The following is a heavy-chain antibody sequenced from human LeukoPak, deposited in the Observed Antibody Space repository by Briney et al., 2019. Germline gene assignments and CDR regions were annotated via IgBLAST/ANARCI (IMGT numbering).Heavy chain of an antibody. D-gene: IGHD2-15*01. CDR1: GFTFSNAW. V-gene: IGHV3-23*01. Sequence: PGGSLRLSCAASGFTFSNAWMSWVRQAPGKGLEWVSAISGSGGNTYYADSVEGRFTISRDNSKNTLYLQMDRMRVEDSAVYYCVRDGDIVVDYWGQGNLVTVSS. CDR3: VRDGDIVVDY. CDR2: ISGSGGNT. J-gene: IGHJ4*02.